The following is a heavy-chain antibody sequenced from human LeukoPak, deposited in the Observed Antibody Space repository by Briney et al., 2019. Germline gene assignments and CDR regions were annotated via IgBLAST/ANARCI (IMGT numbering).Heavy chain of an antibody. CDR1: GYTFTIYG. V-gene: IGHV7-4-1*02. J-gene: IGHJ6*03. CDR2: INTNTGNP. D-gene: IGHD5-18*01. Sequence: GASVKVSCKASGYTFTIYGISWVRQAPGQGLEWMGWINTNTGNPTYAQGFTGRFVFSLDTSVSTAYLQISSLKAEDTAVYYCAREGIGNSYGYFFYYYYYMDVWGKGTTVTVSS. CDR3: AREGIGNSYGYFFYYYYYMDV.